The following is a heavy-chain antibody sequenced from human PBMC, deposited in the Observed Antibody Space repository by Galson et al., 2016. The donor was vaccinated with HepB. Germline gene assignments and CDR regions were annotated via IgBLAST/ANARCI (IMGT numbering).Heavy chain of an antibody. CDR2: IATYNGDT. J-gene: IGHJ5*02. CDR3: ARDRIKVVPPVIDWFDP. Sequence: ISWVRQAPGQGLEWMGWIATYNGDTNYAQKFQGRLTMTTDTSTTTAYMELRSLRFDDTAVYYCARDRIKVVPPVIDWFDPWGQGTLVTVSS. D-gene: IGHD2-2*01. V-gene: IGHV1-18*01.